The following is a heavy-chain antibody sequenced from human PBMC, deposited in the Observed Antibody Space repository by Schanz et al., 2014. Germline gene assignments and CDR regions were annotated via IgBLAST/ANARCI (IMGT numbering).Heavy chain of an antibody. CDR3: AKVDRTRYYAMDV. V-gene: IGHV1-46*01. J-gene: IGHJ6*02. CDR2: INPSGGST. CDR1: SYSFTDYA. D-gene: IGHD3-9*01. Sequence: QVQLVQSGVEVKRPGASVRVSCKASSYSFTDYAIHWVRQAPGQGLEWMGIINPSGGSTSYAQKFRGRVTMTRDTSTSTVYMELSSLRSEDTAVYYCAKVDRTRYYAMDVWGQGTTVTVSS.